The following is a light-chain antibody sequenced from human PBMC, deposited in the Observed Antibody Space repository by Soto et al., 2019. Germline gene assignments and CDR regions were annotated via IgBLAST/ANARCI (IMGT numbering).Light chain of an antibody. Sequence: DVQMTQSPSSLSASVGDRVTITCRASQSIASFLNWYQQRPGTAPKLLIYATSNLESGVPSRFSGPGSETDFTLSIISLQADVFVTHFRQQTYSRPVNFGKGTKGDI. CDR3: QQTYSRPVN. V-gene: IGKV1-39*01. CDR2: ATS. J-gene: IGKJ2*01. CDR1: QSIASF.